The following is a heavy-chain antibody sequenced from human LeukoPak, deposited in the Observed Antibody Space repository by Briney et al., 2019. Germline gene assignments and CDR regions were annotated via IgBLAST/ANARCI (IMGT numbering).Heavy chain of an antibody. D-gene: IGHD5-24*01. CDR3: ARDARDGYNRLKKGAFDI. CDR1: GGSISSYY. Sequence: SETLSLTCTVSGGSISSYYWSWIRQPPGKGLEWIGYIYYSGSTNYNPSLKSRVTISVDTSKNQFSLKLSSVTAADTAVYYCARDARDGYNRLKKGAFDIWGQGAMVTVSS. J-gene: IGHJ3*02. CDR2: IYYSGST. V-gene: IGHV4-59*01.